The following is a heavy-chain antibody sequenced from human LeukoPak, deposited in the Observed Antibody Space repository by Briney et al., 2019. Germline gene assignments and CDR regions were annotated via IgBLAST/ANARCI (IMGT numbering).Heavy chain of an antibody. Sequence: ASVKVSCKASGYTFTGYYMHWVRQAPGQGLEWMGRINPNSGGTNYAQKFQGRVTMTRDTSISTAYMELSRLRSDDTAVYYCARVPRETKYYYDSGGYLQGAFDIWGQGTMVTVSS. J-gene: IGHJ3*02. D-gene: IGHD3-22*01. CDR2: INPNSGGT. V-gene: IGHV1-2*06. CDR1: GYTFTGYY. CDR3: ARVPRETKYYYDSGGYLQGAFDI.